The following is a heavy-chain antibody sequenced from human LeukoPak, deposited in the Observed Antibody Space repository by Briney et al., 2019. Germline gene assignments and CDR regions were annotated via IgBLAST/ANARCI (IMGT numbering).Heavy chain of an antibody. V-gene: IGHV3-7*03. CDR1: GFTCGSYW. D-gene: IGHD3-16*01. CDR3: ARGGGLDV. CDR2: INQDGSVK. J-gene: IGHJ6*02. Sequence: QSGGSLRLSCAASGFTCGSYWMTWVRQAPGKGLEWVANINQDGSVKNYADSAKGRFTISRDNAKNSLYLQMSNLRAEDTAVYFCARGGGLDVWGQGATVTVSS.